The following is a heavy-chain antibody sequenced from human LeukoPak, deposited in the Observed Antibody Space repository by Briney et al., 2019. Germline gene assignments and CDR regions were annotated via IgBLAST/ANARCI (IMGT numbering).Heavy chain of an antibody. CDR2: IYHSGST. D-gene: IGHD3-22*01. J-gene: IGHJ4*02. CDR3: ARTDYCDRSGYPLLFDY. V-gene: IGHV4-39*07. Sequence: TSQTLSLTCTVSGGSISSGDYYWSWIRQPPGKGLEWIGSIYHSGSTYYNPSLKSRVTISVDTSKNQFSLKLSSVTAADTAVYYCARTDYCDRSGYPLLFDYWGQGTLVTVYS. CDR1: GGSISSGDYY.